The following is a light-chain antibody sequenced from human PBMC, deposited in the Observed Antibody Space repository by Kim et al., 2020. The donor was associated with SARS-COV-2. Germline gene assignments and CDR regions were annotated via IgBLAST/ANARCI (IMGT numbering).Light chain of an antibody. CDR1: QSVLYSSNNKNY. CDR3: QQYYSTPLT. CDR2: WAS. Sequence: ATINCKSSQSVLYSSNNKNYLAWYQQKPGQPPKLLIYWASTRESGVPDRFSGSGSGTDFTLTISSLQAEDVAVYYCQQYYSTPLTFGGGAKVDIK. J-gene: IGKJ4*01. V-gene: IGKV4-1*01.